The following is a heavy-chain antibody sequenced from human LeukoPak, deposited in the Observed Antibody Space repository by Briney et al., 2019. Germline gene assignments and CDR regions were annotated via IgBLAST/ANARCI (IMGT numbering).Heavy chain of an antibody. CDR1: GYTFTSYV. Sequence: GASVKVSCKASGYTFTSYVMHWVRQAAGQRLAWVGWINAGNGNTKYSQKFQGRVTITRDTSASTAYMELSSLRSEDTAVYYCASIERYCSGGSCYSWFDPWGQGTLVTVSS. D-gene: IGHD2-15*01. CDR3: ASIERYCSGGSCYSWFDP. J-gene: IGHJ5*02. CDR2: INAGNGNT. V-gene: IGHV1-3*01.